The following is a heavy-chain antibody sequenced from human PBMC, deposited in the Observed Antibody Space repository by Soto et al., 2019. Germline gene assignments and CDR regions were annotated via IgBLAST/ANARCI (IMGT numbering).Heavy chain of an antibody. V-gene: IGHV1-69*13. CDR2: IIPIFGTA. CDR1: GGTFSSYA. CDR3: ASQSRGSLLIYFDY. J-gene: IGHJ4*02. Sequence: ASVKVSCKASGGTFSSYAISWVRQAPGQGLEWMGGIIPIFGTANYAQKFQGRVTITADESTSTAYMELSSLRSEDTAVYYCASQSRGSLLIYFDYWGQGTLVTVSS. D-gene: IGHD1-26*01.